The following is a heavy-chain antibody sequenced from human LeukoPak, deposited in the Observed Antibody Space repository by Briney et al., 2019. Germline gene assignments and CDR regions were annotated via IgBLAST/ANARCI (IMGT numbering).Heavy chain of an antibody. J-gene: IGHJ4*02. CDR1: GGSFSGYY. D-gene: IGHD3-22*01. CDR3: ARGRRASRGDRITMIVVAAPDFDY. V-gene: IGHV4-34*01. CDR2: INHSGST. Sequence: SETLSLTCAVYGGSFSGYYWSWIRQPPGKGLEWIGEINHSGSTNYNPSLKSRVTISVDTSKNQFSLKLSSVTAADTAMYYCARGRRASRGDRITMIVVAAPDFDYWGQGTLVTVSS.